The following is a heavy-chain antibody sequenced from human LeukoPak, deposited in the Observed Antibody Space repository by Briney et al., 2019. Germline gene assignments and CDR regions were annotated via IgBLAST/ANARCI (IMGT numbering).Heavy chain of an antibody. Sequence: PGGSLRLSYTASEFIISTYWMTWVRQAPGKGLEWVANIKQDGSEKNYVDSVKGRFTVSRDNAKNSLYLQMNSLRVEDTAVYYCAREVAARRLGSWVDPWGQGTLVIVSS. CDR3: AREVAARRLGSWVDP. D-gene: IGHD6-6*01. J-gene: IGHJ5*02. V-gene: IGHV3-7*01. CDR2: IKQDGSEK. CDR1: EFIISTYW.